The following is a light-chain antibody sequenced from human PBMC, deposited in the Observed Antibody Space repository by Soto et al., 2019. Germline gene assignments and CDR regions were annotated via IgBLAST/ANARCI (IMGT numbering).Light chain of an antibody. V-gene: IGKV2-30*02. CDR3: MQGTHWPIT. CDR1: QSLVHSDGIAY. CDR2: KVS. J-gene: IGKJ5*01. Sequence: VVRTQSPLSLPVTLGQPASISCSSNQSLVHSDGIAYFSWFQQRPGRSPRRLIYKVSNRDSGVPARFSGSGSGTDFALKISRVEAEDVGVYYCMQGTHWPITFGQGTRLEIK.